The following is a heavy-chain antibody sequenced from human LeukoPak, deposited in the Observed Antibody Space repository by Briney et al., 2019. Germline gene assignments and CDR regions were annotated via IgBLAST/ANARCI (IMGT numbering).Heavy chain of an antibody. D-gene: IGHD4-17*01. CDR3: AKLIGTTFTGY. Sequence: GGSLRLSCAASGFTFSSYGMHWVRQAPGKGLEWVAVISYDGSNKYYADSVKGRFAISRDNSKNTLYLQMNSLRAEDTAVYYCAKLIGTTFTGYWGQGTLVTVSS. J-gene: IGHJ4*02. V-gene: IGHV3-30*18. CDR1: GFTFSSYG. CDR2: ISYDGSNK.